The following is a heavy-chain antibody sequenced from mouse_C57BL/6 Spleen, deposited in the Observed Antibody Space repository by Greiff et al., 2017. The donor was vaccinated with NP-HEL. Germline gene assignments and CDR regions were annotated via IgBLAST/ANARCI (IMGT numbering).Heavy chain of an antibody. V-gene: IGHV1-80*01. CDR2: IYPGDGDT. D-gene: IGHD2-3*01. Sequence: VQLQQSGAELVKPGASVKISCKASGYAFSSYWMNWVKQRPGKGLEWIGQIYPGDGDTNYNGKFKGKATLTADKSSSTAYMQLSSLTSEDSAVYFCARGIYDGPFYALDYWGQGTSVTVSS. J-gene: IGHJ4*01. CDR3: ARGIYDGPFYALDY. CDR1: GYAFSSYW.